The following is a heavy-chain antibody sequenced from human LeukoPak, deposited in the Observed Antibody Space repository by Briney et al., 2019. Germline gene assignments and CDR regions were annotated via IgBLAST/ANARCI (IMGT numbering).Heavy chain of an antibody. CDR1: GYTVTNYG. Sequence: ASVKVSCKASGYTVTNYGISWVRQAPGQGLDWMGWINPNSGDTGSARRFQGRVTMTMDTSSSTAYMELSTLTSDDTAVYYCARRAAAGYYWYFDLWGRGTLVIVSS. CDR2: INPNSGDT. D-gene: IGHD6-13*01. V-gene: IGHV1-2*02. CDR3: ARRAAAGYYWYFDL. J-gene: IGHJ2*01.